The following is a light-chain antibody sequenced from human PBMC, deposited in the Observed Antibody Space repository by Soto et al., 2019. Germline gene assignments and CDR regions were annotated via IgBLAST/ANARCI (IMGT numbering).Light chain of an antibody. V-gene: IGKV1-5*01. CDR1: QTIKNW. CDR2: PGS. J-gene: IGKJ1*01. CDR3: PQYNTFST. Sequence: DIQMTQSPSYVSASVGDRGTITCRASQTIKNWLAWYQQKPGKSPKLLIYPGSTLASGVPLRFSGSGSGTEFTLTISSLQPDDFANYYCPQYNTFSTVGQGTQVEIK.